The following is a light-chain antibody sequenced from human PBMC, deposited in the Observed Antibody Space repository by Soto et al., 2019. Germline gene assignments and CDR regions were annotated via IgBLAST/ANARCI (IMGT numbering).Light chain of an antibody. CDR2: GAS. V-gene: IGKV3-20*01. CDR1: QSVTSSY. CDR3: QQYSTSHLT. J-gene: IGKJ4*01. Sequence: EIVLTQSPGTLSLSPGERATLSCRASQSVTSSYLAWYQQKPGQAPRLLISGASSRATGIPDRFSGSGSGTDFTLTISRLEPEDFAVYYCQQYSTSHLTFGGGTKVESK.